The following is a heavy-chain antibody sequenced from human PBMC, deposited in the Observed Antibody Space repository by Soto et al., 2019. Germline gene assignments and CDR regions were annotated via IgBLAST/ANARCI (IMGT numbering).Heavy chain of an antibody. CDR1: GYTFSDYY. CDR3: ARDHSDWSQGGLDY. V-gene: IGHV1-2*04. Sequence: QVQLVQSGAEVKKPGASVKVSCKASGYTFSDYYMHWVRQAPGQGLEWMGWINTHSGGTYYAQKFQDWVTMTRDTSISRAYMELSRLRSDDTAVYYCARDHSDWSQGGLDYWGPGTLVTVSS. CDR2: INTHSGGT. J-gene: IGHJ4*02. D-gene: IGHD6-19*01.